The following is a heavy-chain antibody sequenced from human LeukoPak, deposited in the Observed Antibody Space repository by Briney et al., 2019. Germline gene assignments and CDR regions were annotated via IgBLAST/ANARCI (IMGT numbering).Heavy chain of an antibody. CDR2: FYDSGST. Sequence: SGTLSLTCIVSSGSISSYYWSWIRQPPGKGLEWIGYFYDSGSTNYNPSLKSRVTISVDTSKSQFSLKLSSVTAADTAVYYCARGGAVAGDFDYWGQGILVTVSS. V-gene: IGHV4-59*01. J-gene: IGHJ4*02. CDR1: SGSISSYY. CDR3: ARGGAVAGDFDY. D-gene: IGHD6-19*01.